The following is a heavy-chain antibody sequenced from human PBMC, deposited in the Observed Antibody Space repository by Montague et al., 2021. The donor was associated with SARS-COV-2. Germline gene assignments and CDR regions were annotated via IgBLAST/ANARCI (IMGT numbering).Heavy chain of an antibody. CDR1: GFSLSTSGVG. J-gene: IGHJ2*01. V-gene: IGHV2-5*02. D-gene: IGHD4-17*01. CDR3: AHRRTTVTSPHFDL. Sequence: PALVKPTQTLTLTCTFSGFSLSTSGVGVGWIRRPPEKALEWLALIYWDDDKRYSPSLKSRLTITKDTSKNQVVLTMTNMDPEDTATHYCAHRRTTVTSPHFDLWGRGTLVTVSS. CDR2: IYWDDDK.